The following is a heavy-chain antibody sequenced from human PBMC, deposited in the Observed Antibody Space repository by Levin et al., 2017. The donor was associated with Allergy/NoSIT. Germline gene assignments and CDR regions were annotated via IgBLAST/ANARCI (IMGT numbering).Heavy chain of an antibody. Sequence: PSETLSLTCTVSGGSISATNYYWSWIRQSPAKGLEWIGYISYSGATYYNPSLQSRITISQDTSKNQFSLRLSSVTPEDTAVYYCATSPNYYDFLNWGQGTLVTVSS. V-gene: IGHV4-30-4*01. D-gene: IGHD3-3*01. CDR1: GGSISATNYY. J-gene: IGHJ4*02. CDR3: ATSPNYYDFLN. CDR2: ISYSGAT.